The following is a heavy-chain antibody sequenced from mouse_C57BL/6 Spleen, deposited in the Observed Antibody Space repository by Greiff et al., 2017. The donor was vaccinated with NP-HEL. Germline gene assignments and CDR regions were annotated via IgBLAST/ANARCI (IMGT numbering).Heavy chain of an antibody. Sequence: QVQLQQPGTELVKPGASVKLSCKASGYTFTSYWMHWVKQRPGQGLEWIGNINPSNGGANYNEKFKSKATLTVDKSSSTAYMQLSSLTSEDSAVYYCAIITTVVEPFAYWGQGTLVTVSA. CDR1: GYTFTSYW. V-gene: IGHV1-53*01. CDR3: AIITTVVEPFAY. J-gene: IGHJ3*01. CDR2: INPSNGGA. D-gene: IGHD1-1*01.